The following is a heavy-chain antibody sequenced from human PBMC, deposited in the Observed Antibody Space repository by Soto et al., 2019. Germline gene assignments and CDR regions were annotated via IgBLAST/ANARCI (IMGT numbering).Heavy chain of an antibody. J-gene: IGHJ4*02. Sequence: QVQLQEPGPGLVKPSQTLSLTCTVSDGSISRGGYYWSWIRQHPGKGLEWIGYIYYSGSTNYNPSIKSRVSISVDTSKNQFSLKLSSVTAADTAVYYCARGGSYWYYFDYWAQGTLVTVSS. CDR2: IYYSGST. CDR1: DGSISRGGYY. D-gene: IGHD3-10*01. CDR3: ARGGSYWYYFDY. V-gene: IGHV4-31*03.